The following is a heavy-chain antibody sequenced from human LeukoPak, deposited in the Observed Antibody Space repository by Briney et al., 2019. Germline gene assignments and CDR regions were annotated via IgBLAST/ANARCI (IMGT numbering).Heavy chain of an antibody. J-gene: IGHJ4*02. Sequence: SETLSLTCAVYGGSFSGYYWSWIRQPPGKGLEWIGEINHSGSTNYNPSLKSRVTISVDTSKNQFSLKLSSVTAADTAVYYCAREFGDDSSGYYPNWGQGTLVTVSS. V-gene: IGHV4-34*01. CDR3: AREFGDDSSGYYPN. CDR2: INHSGST. D-gene: IGHD3-22*01. CDR1: GGSFSGYY.